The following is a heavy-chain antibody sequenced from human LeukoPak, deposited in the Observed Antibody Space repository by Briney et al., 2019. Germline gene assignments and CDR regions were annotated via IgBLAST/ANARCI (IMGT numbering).Heavy chain of an antibody. D-gene: IGHD6-19*01. V-gene: IGHV1-69*13. CDR3: VRDIQTVAGSSSNFDS. J-gene: IGHJ4*02. CDR2: IIPIFGTA. Sequence: SVKVSCKASGGTFSSYAISWVRQAPGQGLEWMGGIIPIFGTANYAQKFQGRVTITADESTSTAYMELSSLRSEDTAVYYCVRDIQTVAGSSSNFDSWGQGTLVTVSS. CDR1: GGTFSSYA.